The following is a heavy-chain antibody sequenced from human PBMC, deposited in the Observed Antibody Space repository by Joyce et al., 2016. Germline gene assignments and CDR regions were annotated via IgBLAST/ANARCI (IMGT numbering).Heavy chain of an antibody. Sequence: SNYGVHWVRQAQGKGLEWVAVISYDGIYKYYAESVKGRFTISRDNSKNTVFLEMNSLRTEDTAVYYCAKILTATYSSGWFLDYWGQGTLVTVSS. CDR3: AKILTATYSSGWFLDY. CDR2: ISYDGIYK. V-gene: IGHV3-30*18. D-gene: IGHD6-25*01. J-gene: IGHJ4*02. CDR1: SNYG.